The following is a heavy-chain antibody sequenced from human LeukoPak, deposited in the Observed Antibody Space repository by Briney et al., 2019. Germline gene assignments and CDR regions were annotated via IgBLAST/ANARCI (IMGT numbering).Heavy chain of an antibody. CDR3: AKHDVDIVATTVPLIDY. Sequence: GGSLRLSCAASGFTFSSYAMSWVRQAPGKGLEWVSAISGSGGSTYYADSVKGRFTISRDNSKNTLYLQMNSLRAEDTAVYYCAKHDVDIVATTVPLIDYWGQGTLVTVSS. V-gene: IGHV3-23*01. D-gene: IGHD5-12*01. CDR2: ISGSGGST. J-gene: IGHJ4*02. CDR1: GFTFSSYA.